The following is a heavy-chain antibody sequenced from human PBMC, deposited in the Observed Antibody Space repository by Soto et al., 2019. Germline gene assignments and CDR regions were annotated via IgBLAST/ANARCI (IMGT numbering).Heavy chain of an antibody. V-gene: IGHV2-5*02. CDR1: GFSLSTTGVG. Sequence: QITLKESGPTLVKPTQTLTLTCTFSGFSLSTTGVGVGWIRQPPGKALEWLALIYWDDDKRYNPSLKSRLTITTDTSKNQVVLTMTTMDPVDTATYYCVQSRCGGDCLQSYSSHSYYGLDVWGQGTTVTVSS. CDR2: IYWDDDK. J-gene: IGHJ6*02. CDR3: VQSRCGGDCLQSYSSHSYYGLDV. D-gene: IGHD2-21*01.